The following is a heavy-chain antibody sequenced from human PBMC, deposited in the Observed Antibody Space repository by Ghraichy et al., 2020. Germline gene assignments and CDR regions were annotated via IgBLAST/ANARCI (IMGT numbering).Heavy chain of an antibody. CDR1: GFTFSSYA. V-gene: IGHV3-30*04. J-gene: IGHJ4*02. CDR3: ARDSWYSSSWGFDY. CDR2: ISYDGSNK. Sequence: GGSLRLSCAASGFTFSSYAMHWVRQAPGKGLEWVAVISYDGSNKYYAESVKGRFTISRDNSKNTLYLQMNSLRAEDTAVYYCARDSWYSSSWGFDYWGQGTLVTVSS. D-gene: IGHD6-13*01.